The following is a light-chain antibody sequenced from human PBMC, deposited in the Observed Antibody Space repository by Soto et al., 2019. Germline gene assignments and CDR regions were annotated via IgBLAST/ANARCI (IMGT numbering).Light chain of an antibody. CDR3: AAWDASLSGML. CDR2: RNN. J-gene: IGLJ2*01. CDR1: SSNIGSNY. Sequence: VLTQPPSASGTPGQRVTISCSGSSSNIGSNYVYWYQQLPGTSPTLLIYRNNQRPSGVPDRFSGSKSGTSASLAISGLRSEDEADYYCAAWDASLSGMLFGGGTKVTVL. V-gene: IGLV1-47*01.